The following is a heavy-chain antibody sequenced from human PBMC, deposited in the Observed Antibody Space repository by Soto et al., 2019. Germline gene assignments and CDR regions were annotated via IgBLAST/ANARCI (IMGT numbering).Heavy chain of an antibody. CDR3: VRWYSFVGVFDY. V-gene: IGHV3-23*01. D-gene: IGHD2-15*01. Sequence: GGSLRLSCAASGFTFSSYAMSWVRQAPGKGLEWVAAIRGSGGSKYYADSVKGRFTISRDNAKNTLYLQMNSLRAEDTAVYYCVRWYSFVGVFDYWGQGTLVTVSS. CDR2: IRGSGGSK. CDR1: GFTFSSYA. J-gene: IGHJ4*02.